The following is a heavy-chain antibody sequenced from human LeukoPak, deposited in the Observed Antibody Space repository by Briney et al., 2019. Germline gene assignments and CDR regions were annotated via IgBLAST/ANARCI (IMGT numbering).Heavy chain of an antibody. CDR3: ARSLGSPWLGTGFDP. Sequence: PSETLSLTCTVSGYSISSNYYWGWIRQPPGKGLEWIGSIYHSGSTYYNPSLKTRLTISVDTSKNQFSLKLNSVTAADTAVYYCARSLGSPWLGTGFDPWGQGTLVTVSS. CDR1: GYSISSNYY. V-gene: IGHV4-38-2*02. J-gene: IGHJ5*02. CDR2: IYHSGST. D-gene: IGHD6-19*01.